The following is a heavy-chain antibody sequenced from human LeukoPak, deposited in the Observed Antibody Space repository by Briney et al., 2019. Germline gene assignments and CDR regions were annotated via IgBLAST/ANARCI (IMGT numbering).Heavy chain of an antibody. Sequence: PSETLSLTCTVSGGSISSYYWSWIRKPPGKGIEWIGYIYYSGSTNYNPSLKSRVTISVDTSKNQFSLKLSSVTAADTAVYYCARMISYYDSSGYDYWGQGTLVTVSS. CDR1: GGSISSYY. D-gene: IGHD3-22*01. J-gene: IGHJ4*02. V-gene: IGHV4-59*01. CDR3: ARMISYYDSSGYDY. CDR2: IYYSGST.